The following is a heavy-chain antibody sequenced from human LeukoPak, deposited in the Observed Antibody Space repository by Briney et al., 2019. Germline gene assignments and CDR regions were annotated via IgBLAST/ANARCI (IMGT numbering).Heavy chain of an antibody. CDR2: VCHTGTT. D-gene: IGHD4-17*01. CDR3: TRDGYGAAD. Sequence: SETLSLTCVVSGYSVSSGYYWGWIRQSPGKGLEWIASVCHTGTTYYNPSLKSRASISVNMSKNHVSLRLTSVTAADTAMYYCTRDGYGAADWGQGILVTVSS. CDR1: GYSVSSGYY. J-gene: IGHJ4*02. V-gene: IGHV4-38-2*02.